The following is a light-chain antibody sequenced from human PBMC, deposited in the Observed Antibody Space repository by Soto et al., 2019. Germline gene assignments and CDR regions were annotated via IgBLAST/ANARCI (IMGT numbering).Light chain of an antibody. Sequence: SYELTQPPSVSVSPGQTASITCSGDKLGHKYACWYQQKPGQSPVLVIYQDMKRPSGIPERFSGSNSGNTATLTISGTQAMDEADYYCQTWDSSTAVFGGGTKLTVL. CDR1: KLGHKY. CDR2: QDM. CDR3: QTWDSSTAV. V-gene: IGLV3-1*01. J-gene: IGLJ2*01.